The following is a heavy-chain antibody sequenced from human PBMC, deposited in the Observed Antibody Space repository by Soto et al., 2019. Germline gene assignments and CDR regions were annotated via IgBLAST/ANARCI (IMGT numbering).Heavy chain of an antibody. J-gene: IGHJ4*02. CDR2: LSGAGSRT. D-gene: IGHD6-19*01. Sequence: EVQLLESGGGLGQPGGSLRLSCAASGFTFSNFAMTWVRQAPGKGLEWVSSLSGAGSRTTYADSVKGRFTISRDDSKNTLYLQMNSLRAEDAGVYYCAKDLYIAVAGTTVDWGQGTLVTVSS. V-gene: IGHV3-23*01. CDR1: GFTFSNFA. CDR3: AKDLYIAVAGTTVD.